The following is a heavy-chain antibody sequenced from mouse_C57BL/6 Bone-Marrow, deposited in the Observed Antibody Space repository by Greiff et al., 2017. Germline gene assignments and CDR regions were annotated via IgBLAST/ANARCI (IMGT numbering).Heavy chain of an antibody. J-gene: IGHJ2*01. V-gene: IGHV5-6*02. CDR1: GFTFSSYG. CDR3: ARRFYDGYYDYFDY. CDR2: ISSGGSYT. D-gene: IGHD2-3*01. Sequence: EVMLVESGGDLVKPGGSLKLSCAASGFTFSSYGMSWVRQTPDKRLEWVATISSGGSYTYYPDSVKGRFTIYRDNAKNTPYLQVSSLTSEDTSKYYWARRFYDGYYDYFDYWGQGTTLTVSS.